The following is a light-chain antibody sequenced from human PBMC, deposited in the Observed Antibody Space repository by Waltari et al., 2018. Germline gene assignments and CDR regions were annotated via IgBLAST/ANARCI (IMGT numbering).Light chain of an antibody. J-gene: IGLJ3*02. CDR1: SSDVGGYNY. CDR3: SSYTTTTWV. Sequence: QSALTQPASVSGSPGQSITISCTGTSSDVGGYNYVYLYQQHPGKAPKLIIYEVSNRPSGISTRFSGSKYGSTASLTISGLQAEDEADYYCSSYTTTTWVFGGGTKLTVL. V-gene: IGLV2-14*01. CDR2: EVS.